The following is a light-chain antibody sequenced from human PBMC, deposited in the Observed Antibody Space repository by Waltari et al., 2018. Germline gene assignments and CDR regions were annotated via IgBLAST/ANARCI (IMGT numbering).Light chain of an antibody. Sequence: QSALTQPASVSGSPGQSITISCTGTSSDVGSYTLVSWYQQHPGKAPKLMIYEGSKRPSGVSNRFAGSKSCNTASLRISGRQAEDEADYYCCSYAGSSTFEVFGGGTKLTVL. CDR2: EGS. CDR3: CSYAGSSTFEV. V-gene: IGLV2-23*03. J-gene: IGLJ2*01. CDR1: SSDVGSYTL.